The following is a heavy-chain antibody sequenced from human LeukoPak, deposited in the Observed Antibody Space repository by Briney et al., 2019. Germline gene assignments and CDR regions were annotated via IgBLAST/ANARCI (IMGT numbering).Heavy chain of an antibody. Sequence: SETLSLTCAVSGYSISSGYYWDWIRQPPGKGLEWIGSIYHSGSTYYNPSLKSRVTISVDTSKNQFSLKLSSVTAADTAVYYCARQGVVIHPPLWGQGTMVTVSS. CDR3: ARQGVVIHPPL. CDR1: GYSISSGYY. J-gene: IGHJ3*01. V-gene: IGHV4-38-2*01. CDR2: IYHSGST. D-gene: IGHD3-3*01.